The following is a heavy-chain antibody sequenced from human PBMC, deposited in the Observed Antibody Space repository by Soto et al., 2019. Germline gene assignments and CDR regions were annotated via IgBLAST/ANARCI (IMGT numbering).Heavy chain of an antibody. CDR3: ARDLRTVVTRHYYYYGMDV. D-gene: IGHD2-21*02. CDR2: IIPIFGTA. J-gene: IGHJ6*02. Sequence: GASVKVSCKASGGTFSSYAISWVRQAPGQGLEWMGGIIPIFGTANYAQKFQGRVTITADESTSTAYMGLSSLRSEDTAVYYCARDLRTVVTRHYYYYGMDVWGQGTTVTVSS. V-gene: IGHV1-69*13. CDR1: GGTFSSYA.